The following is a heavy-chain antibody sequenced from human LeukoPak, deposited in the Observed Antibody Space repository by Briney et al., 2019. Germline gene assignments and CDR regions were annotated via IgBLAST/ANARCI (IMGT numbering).Heavy chain of an antibody. CDR3: ASGFYDSSGSDY. D-gene: IGHD3-22*01. Sequence: GVPLRLSCAPSGFTFSSHWMSWVRQAPGKGLEWVATIKQEGSEKSYGDSVTGRFTITRNNDKNSLYLQMNSLRAEDTAVYYCASGFYDSSGSDYWGQGTLVTVSS. CDR2: IKQEGSEK. V-gene: IGHV3-7*01. J-gene: IGHJ4*02. CDR1: GFTFSSHW.